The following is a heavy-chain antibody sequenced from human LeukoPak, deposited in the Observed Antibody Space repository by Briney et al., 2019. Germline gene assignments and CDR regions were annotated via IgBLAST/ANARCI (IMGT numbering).Heavy chain of an antibody. CDR1: GGSFSGYY. J-gene: IGHJ5*02. V-gene: IGHV4-34*01. Sequence: SETLSLTCAVYGGSFSGYYWSWIRQPPGKGLEWIGEINHSGSTNYNPSFKSRVTISVDTSKNKFSLKLSSVTAADTAVYYCASRLRLGELSTWGQGTLVTVSP. CDR3: ASRLRLGELST. CDR2: INHSGST. D-gene: IGHD3-16*02.